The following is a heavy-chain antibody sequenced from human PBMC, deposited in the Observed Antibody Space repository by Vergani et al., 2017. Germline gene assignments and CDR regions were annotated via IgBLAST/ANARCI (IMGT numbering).Heavy chain of an antibody. CDR3: ARDHPPEGIFGVVIIGGYFYY. CDR1: GFTFSSYS. D-gene: IGHD3-3*01. CDR2: ISSSSSYI. V-gene: IGHV3-21*01. J-gene: IGHJ4*02. Sequence: EVQLVESGGGLVKPGGSLRLSCAASGFTFSSYSMNWVRQAPGKGLEWVSAISSSSSYIYYADSVKGRFTISRDNAKNSLYLHMNSLRAEDTAVYYCARDHPPEGIFGVVIIGGYFYYWGQGTLVTVSS.